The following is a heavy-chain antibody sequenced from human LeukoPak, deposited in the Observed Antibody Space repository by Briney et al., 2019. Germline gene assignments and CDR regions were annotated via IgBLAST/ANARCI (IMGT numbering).Heavy chain of an antibody. D-gene: IGHD2-8*01. CDR3: ARAPVYYDWFDP. J-gene: IGHJ5*02. V-gene: IGHV4-38-2*02. CDR1: GGSISSYY. Sequence: KTSETLSLTCTASGGSISSYYWGWIRQPPGKGLEWIGSIYHSGRTFYNPSLKSRVTISVDTSKNQFSLKLTSVTAADTAVYYCARAPVYYDWFDPWGQGTLVTVSS. CDR2: IYHSGRT.